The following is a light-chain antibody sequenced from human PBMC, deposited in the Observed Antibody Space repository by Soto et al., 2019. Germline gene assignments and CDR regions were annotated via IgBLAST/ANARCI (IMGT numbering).Light chain of an antibody. J-gene: IGKJ4*01. Sequence: EVVMRQSPATLSVSPGEGVTLSCRASQGIGDTLAWYQHKPGQTPRLLIYDTSTRATGVPARFSGSRSGPEFTLTINILQSENFAMYYGQPFNSWALTFGGGTKVDIX. CDR2: DTS. CDR1: QGIGDT. V-gene: IGKV3-15*01. CDR3: QPFNSWALT.